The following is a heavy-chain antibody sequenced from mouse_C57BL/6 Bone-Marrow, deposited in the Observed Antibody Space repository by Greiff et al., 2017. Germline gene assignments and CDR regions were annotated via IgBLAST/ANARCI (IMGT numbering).Heavy chain of an antibody. V-gene: IGHV1-72*01. Sequence: VQLQQPGAELVKPGASVKMSCKASGYTFTSYWMHWVKQRPGRGLEWIGRIDPNSGGTKYNEKFKSKATLTVDKPSSTAYMQLSSLTSEDSAVYYCARSRRLRLGGAMDYWGQGTSVTVSS. D-gene: IGHD2-4*01. CDR2: IDPNSGGT. J-gene: IGHJ4*01. CDR1: GYTFTSYW. CDR3: ARSRRLRLGGAMDY.